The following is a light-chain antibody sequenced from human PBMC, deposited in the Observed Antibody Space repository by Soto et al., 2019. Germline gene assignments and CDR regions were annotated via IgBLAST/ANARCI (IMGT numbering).Light chain of an antibody. CDR3: QLYGASPT. V-gene: IGKV3-20*01. Sequence: DIVLTQSPGTLSLSPGERATLSCRASQTVDSVYLAWFQQKPGQSPRLLIYNIYTRATGIPDRISGSASEADFTLTISRLEPEDFAVYYCQLYGASPTFGGGTKVDIK. CDR2: NIY. J-gene: IGKJ4*01. CDR1: QTVDSVY.